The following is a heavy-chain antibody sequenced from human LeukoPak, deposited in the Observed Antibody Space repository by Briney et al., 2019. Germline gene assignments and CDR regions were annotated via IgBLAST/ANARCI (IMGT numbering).Heavy chain of an antibody. CDR2: ISSSSSYI. CDR1: GFTFSSYW. CDR3: ARGWETGYQLLPPYYYYYYMDV. Sequence: GGSLRLSCAASGFTFSSYWMNWVRQAPGKGLEWVSSISSSSSYIYSADPVKGRFTISRDNAKNSLYLQMNSLRAEDTAVYYCARGWETGYQLLPPYYYYYYMDVWGKGTTVTVSS. D-gene: IGHD2-2*01. J-gene: IGHJ6*03. V-gene: IGHV3-21*01.